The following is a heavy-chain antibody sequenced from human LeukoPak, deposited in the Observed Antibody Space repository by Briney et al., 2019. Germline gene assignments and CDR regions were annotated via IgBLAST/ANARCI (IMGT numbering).Heavy chain of an antibody. Sequence: PGGSLRLSCAASGFTFSSYAMHWVRQAPGKGLEWVAVISYDRSNKYYADSVKGRFTISRDNSKNTLYLQMNSLRAEDTAVYYCARDAAMIVVAPPGYWGQGTLVTVSS. J-gene: IGHJ4*02. V-gene: IGHV3-30-3*01. CDR2: ISYDRSNK. D-gene: IGHD3-22*01. CDR1: GFTFSSYA. CDR3: ARDAAMIVVAPPGY.